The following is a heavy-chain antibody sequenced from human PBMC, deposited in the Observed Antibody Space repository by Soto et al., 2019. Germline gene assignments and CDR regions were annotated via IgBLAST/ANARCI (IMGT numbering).Heavy chain of an antibody. D-gene: IGHD3-22*01. CDR2: IDWDDDK. CDR1: GFSLSTSGMC. Sequence: SGPTLVKPTQTLTLTCTFSGFSLSTSGMCVSWIRQPPGKALEWLALIDWDDDKYYSTSLKTRLTISKDTSKNQVVLTMTNMDPVDTATYYCARIQGGGVVVPYYYYGMDVWGQGTTVTVSS. CDR3: ARIQGGGVVVPYYYYGMDV. V-gene: IGHV2-70*01. J-gene: IGHJ6*02.